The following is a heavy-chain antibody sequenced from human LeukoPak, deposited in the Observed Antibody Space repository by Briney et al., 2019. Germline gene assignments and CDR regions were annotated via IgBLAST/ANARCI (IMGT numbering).Heavy chain of an antibody. D-gene: IGHD6-13*01. CDR1: GYTFTSYG. J-gene: IGHJ4*02. CDR3: AKLSRQLDSDY. Sequence: ASVKVSCKASGYTFTSYGISWVRQALGQGLEWMGWISAYNGNTNYAQKLQGRVTMTTDTSTSTAYMELRSLRSDDTAVYYCAKLSRQLDSDYWGQGTLVTVSS. V-gene: IGHV1-18*01. CDR2: ISAYNGNT.